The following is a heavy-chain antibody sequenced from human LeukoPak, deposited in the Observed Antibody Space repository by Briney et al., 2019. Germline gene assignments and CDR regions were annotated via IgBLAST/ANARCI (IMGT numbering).Heavy chain of an antibody. D-gene: IGHD6-13*01. V-gene: IGHV6-1*01. J-gene: IGHJ6*02. CDR1: GDSVSGNSAA. CDR3: ARERVQQLAPNYYYYYGMDV. CDR2: TYYRSKWYN. Sequence: SQTLSLTCAISGDSVSGNSAAWNWIRQSPSRGLEWLGRTYYRSKWYNDYAVSVKSRITINPDTSKNQFSLQLNSVTPEDTAVYYCARERVQQLAPNYYYYYGMDVWGQGTTVTVSS.